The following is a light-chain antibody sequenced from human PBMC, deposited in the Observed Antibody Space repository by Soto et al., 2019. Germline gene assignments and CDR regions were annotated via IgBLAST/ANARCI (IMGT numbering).Light chain of an antibody. CDR2: AAS. Sequence: DIQLTQSPSFLSASVGDRVTITCRASQGISSYLAWYQQKPGKAPKLLIYAASTLHSGVPSRFSGSGSGTDITTTISSQQPEDFVSYYCQQNNSYPLFGPGTKVDIK. V-gene: IGKV1-9*01. CDR3: QQNNSYPL. CDR1: QGISSY. J-gene: IGKJ3*01.